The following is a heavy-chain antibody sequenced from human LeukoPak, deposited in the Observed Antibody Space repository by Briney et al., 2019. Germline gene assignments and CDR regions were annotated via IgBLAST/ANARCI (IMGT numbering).Heavy chain of an antibody. CDR1: GGTLSSYA. D-gene: IGHD1-26*01. V-gene: IGHV1-69*13. CDR2: IIPIFGTA. CDR3: ARSMGPSGSYYTY. J-gene: IGHJ4*02. Sequence: GASVKVSCKASGGTLSSYAISWVRQAPGQGLVWMGGIIPIFGTANYAQKFQGRVTITADESTSTAYMELSSLRSEDTAVYYCARSMGPSGSYYTYWGQGTLVTVSS.